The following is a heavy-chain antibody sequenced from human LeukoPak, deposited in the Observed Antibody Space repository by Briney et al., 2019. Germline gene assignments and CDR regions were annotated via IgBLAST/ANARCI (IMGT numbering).Heavy chain of an antibody. CDR2: IYPGYSYT. D-gene: IGHD3-22*01. V-gene: IGHV5-51*01. CDR3: EASGYHSSGYYLDFDY. J-gene: IGHJ4*02. Sequence: GASLKISCKGSGHSFTRYWIGWVRQMPGKGLEWMGIIYPGYSYTSYSASFQGQVTISADKSIRTAYLQWSSLGAIEIVLHYYEASGYHSSGYYLDFDYWGQGTLVTVSS. CDR1: GHSFTRYW.